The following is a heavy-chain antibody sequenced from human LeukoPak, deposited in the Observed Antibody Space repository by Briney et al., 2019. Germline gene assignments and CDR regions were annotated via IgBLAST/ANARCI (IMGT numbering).Heavy chain of an antibody. CDR3: ATLSVAGPGVDF. CDR1: GFDFSPYE. J-gene: IGHJ4*02. V-gene: IGHV3-48*03. Sequence: PAGSLILSCAGSGFDFSPYEMNWVRQAPGKGLEWVSEISSGGINRYYTDSVKGRFTISRDNAENSLYLQMKSLRADDTAVYYCATLSVAGPGVDFWGQGTLVTVSS. D-gene: IGHD6-19*01. CDR2: ISSGGINR.